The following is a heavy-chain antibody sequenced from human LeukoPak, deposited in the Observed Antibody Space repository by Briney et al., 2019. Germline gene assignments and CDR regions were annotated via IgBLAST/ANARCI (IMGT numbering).Heavy chain of an antibody. J-gene: IGHJ3*02. Sequence: SVKVSCKASGGTFSSYAISWVRQAPGQGLGWMGGIIPIFGTANYAQKFQGRVTITADESTSTAYMELSSLRSEDTAVYYCARGATRQSTRNAFDIWGQGTMVTVSS. CDR3: ARGATRQSTRNAFDI. D-gene: IGHD2-15*01. CDR2: IIPIFGTA. V-gene: IGHV1-69*13. CDR1: GGTFSSYA.